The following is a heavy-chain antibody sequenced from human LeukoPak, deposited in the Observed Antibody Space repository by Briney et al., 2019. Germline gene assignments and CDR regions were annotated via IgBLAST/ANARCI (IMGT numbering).Heavy chain of an antibody. V-gene: IGHV1-8*01. D-gene: IGHD3-22*01. CDR1: GYTFTNYD. Sequence: ASVKVSCKASGYTFTNYDINWVRQATGQGLEWMGWMNPNSGNTGHAQKFQGRVTMTRNTSISTAYLELSSLRSEDTAVYYCTKARDFYDSSGYVRGFDYWGRGTLVTVSS. CDR2: MNPNSGNT. CDR3: TKARDFYDSSGYVRGFDY. J-gene: IGHJ4*02.